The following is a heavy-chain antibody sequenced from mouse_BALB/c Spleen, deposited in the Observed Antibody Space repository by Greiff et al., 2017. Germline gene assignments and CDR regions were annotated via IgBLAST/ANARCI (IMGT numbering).Heavy chain of an antibody. CDR3: TRSGYDCEYAMDY. CDR2: IYPGNSDT. V-gene: IGHV1-5*01. J-gene: IGHJ4*01. Sequence: VQLQQSGTVLARPGASVKMSCKASGYSFTSYWMHWVKQRPGQGLEWIGAIYPGNSDTSYNQKFKGKAKLTAVTSASTAYMGLSSLTSEDSAVYYWTRSGYDCEYAMDYWGQGTSVTVSS. CDR1: GYSFTSYW. D-gene: IGHD2-4*01.